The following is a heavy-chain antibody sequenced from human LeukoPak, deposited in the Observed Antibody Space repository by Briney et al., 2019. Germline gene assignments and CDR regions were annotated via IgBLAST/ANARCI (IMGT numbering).Heavy chain of an antibody. CDR2: IYSDNT. CDR1: GFTVSSNS. J-gene: IGHJ4*02. V-gene: IGHV3-53*01. Sequence: PGGSLRLSCTVSGFTVSSNSMSWVRQAPGKGLEWVSFIYSDNTHYSDSVKGRFTISRDNAKNSLYLQMNSLRAEDTGVYYCAREGVVGATANHYDYWGQESLVTVSS. D-gene: IGHD1-26*01. CDR3: AREGVVGATANHYDY.